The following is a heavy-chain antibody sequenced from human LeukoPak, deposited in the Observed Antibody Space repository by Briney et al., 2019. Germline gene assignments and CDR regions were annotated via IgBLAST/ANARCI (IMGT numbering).Heavy chain of an antibody. Sequence: GGSLRLSCAASGFTFSSYAMHWVRQAPGKGLEWVAVISYDGSNKYYADSVKGRFTISRDNSKNTLYLQMNSLRAEDTAVYYCARDGVRFLEWLLDYWGQGTLVTVSS. D-gene: IGHD3-3*01. CDR3: ARDGVRFLEWLLDY. CDR2: ISYDGSNK. J-gene: IGHJ4*02. CDR1: GFTFSSYA. V-gene: IGHV3-30-3*01.